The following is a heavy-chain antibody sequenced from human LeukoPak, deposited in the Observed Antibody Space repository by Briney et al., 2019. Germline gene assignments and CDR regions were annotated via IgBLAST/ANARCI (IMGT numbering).Heavy chain of an antibody. V-gene: IGHV3-30-3*01. D-gene: IGHD4-23*01. J-gene: IGHJ4*02. Sequence: GGPLRLSCAASGFTFSSYAMHWVRQAPGKGLKWVAVISYDGSNKYYADSVKGRFTISRDNSKNTLYLQMNSLRAEDTAVYYCASPHNSGGYWGQGTLVTVSS. CDR1: GFTFSSYA. CDR2: ISYDGSNK. CDR3: ASPHNSGGY.